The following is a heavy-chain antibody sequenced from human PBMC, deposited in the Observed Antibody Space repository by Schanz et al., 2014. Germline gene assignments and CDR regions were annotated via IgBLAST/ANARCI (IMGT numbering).Heavy chain of an antibody. V-gene: IGHV3-64*04. CDR2: ISSNGGST. D-gene: IGHD3-3*01. Sequence: VQLVESGGGLVQPGGSLRLSCSASGFTFSSYSMYWVRQAPGKGLEYVSVISSNGGSTDFADSVKGRFTISRDNSKNTLFLEMNSLRVEDTAVYYCARGVRIDYWGQGTLVTVSS. J-gene: IGHJ4*02. CDR3: ARGVRIDY. CDR1: GFTFSSYS.